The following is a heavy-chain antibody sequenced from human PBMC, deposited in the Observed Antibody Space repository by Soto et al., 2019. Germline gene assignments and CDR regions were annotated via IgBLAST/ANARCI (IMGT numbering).Heavy chain of an antibody. D-gene: IGHD2-2*01. Sequence: TLSLTCTVSGGSISSYYWSWIRQPPGKGLEWIGYIYYSGSTNYNPSLKSRVTISVDTSKNQFSLKLSSVTAADTAVYYCARVRRYNLGYRSSTSCHWFDPWGQGNLVTVSS. J-gene: IGHJ5*02. V-gene: IGHV4-59*01. CDR2: IYYSGST. CDR1: GGSISSYY. CDR3: ARVRRYNLGYRSSTSCHWFDP.